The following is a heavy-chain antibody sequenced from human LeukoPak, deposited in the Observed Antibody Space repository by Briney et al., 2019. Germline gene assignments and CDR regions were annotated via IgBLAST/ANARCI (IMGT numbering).Heavy chain of an antibody. CDR1: GFTFSTYD. J-gene: IGHJ5*02. CDR2: LRNDGRSK. V-gene: IGHV3-30*02. D-gene: IGHD1-1*01. CDR3: ARDVPSTGTQGWFDP. Sequence: GGSLRLSCAASGFTFSTYDMHWVRQAPGKGLEWVAFLRNDGRSKYYADSVKGRFTISTDSSKNTLYLEMNSLRAEDTAVYYCARDVPSTGTQGWFDPWGRGTLVTVSS.